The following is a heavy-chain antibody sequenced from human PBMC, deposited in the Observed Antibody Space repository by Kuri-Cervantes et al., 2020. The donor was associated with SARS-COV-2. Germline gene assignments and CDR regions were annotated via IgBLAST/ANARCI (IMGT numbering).Heavy chain of an antibody. D-gene: IGHD3-3*01. CDR1: RFTFNKYD. V-gene: IGHV3-23*01. CDR2: ISTSGGDT. J-gene: IGHJ6*03. CDR3: AREITIFGVDGLHNYMDV. Sequence: GGSLRLSCAASRFTFNKYDLIWVRQAPGKGLEWVSSISTSGGDTYYGDSVKGRFTVSRDNSKNSLYLQMNSLRAEDTAIYYCAREITIFGVDGLHNYMDVWGKGTTVTVSS.